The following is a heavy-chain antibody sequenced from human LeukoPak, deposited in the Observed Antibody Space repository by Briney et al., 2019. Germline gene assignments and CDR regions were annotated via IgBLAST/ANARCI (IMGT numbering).Heavy chain of an antibody. J-gene: IGHJ4*02. CDR2: INPRGGSA. Sequence: ASVKVSCKASGYVFIDYHLHWVRQAPGQGLEWMGIINPRGGSASHAQKFQGRVTMTRDMSTNTVSLEMSSLTSEDTGVYYCARSLYDSGWYSQFDYWGQGTLVTVSS. CDR1: GYVFIDYH. D-gene: IGHD6-19*01. V-gene: IGHV1-46*01. CDR3: ARSLYDSGWYSQFDY.